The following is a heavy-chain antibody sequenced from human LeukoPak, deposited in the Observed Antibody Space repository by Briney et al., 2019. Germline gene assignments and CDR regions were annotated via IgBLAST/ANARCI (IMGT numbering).Heavy chain of an antibody. V-gene: IGHV3-23*01. Sequence: GGSLRLSCAASGFTFSSYAMSWARQAPGRGLEWVSVINDSGGNTYYVDSVKGRFTISRDNSKNTLYLQMNSLRAEDAALYYCAAGDAMDYWGQGTLVSVSS. CDR2: INDSGGNT. J-gene: IGHJ4*02. CDR3: AAGDAMDY. CDR1: GFTFSSYA.